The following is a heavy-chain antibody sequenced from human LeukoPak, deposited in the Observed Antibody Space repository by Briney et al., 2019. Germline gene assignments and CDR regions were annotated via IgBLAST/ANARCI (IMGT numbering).Heavy chain of an antibody. CDR3: ARDLVHRGSYPPLGMDV. D-gene: IGHD3-16*01. V-gene: IGHV3-30*04. Sequence: GGSLRLSCAASGFTFSSYAMHWVRQAPGKGLEWVAVISYDGRNKYYADSVKGRFTLSRDNSKNTLYMQMDSLRAEDTAVYYCARDLVHRGSYPPLGMDVWGQGTTVTVSS. CDR1: GFTFSSYA. J-gene: IGHJ6*02. CDR2: ISYDGRNK.